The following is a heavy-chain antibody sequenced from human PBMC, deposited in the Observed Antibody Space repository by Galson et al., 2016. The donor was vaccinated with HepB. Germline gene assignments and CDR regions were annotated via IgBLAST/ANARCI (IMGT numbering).Heavy chain of an antibody. D-gene: IGHD1-26*01. V-gene: IGHV4-59*01. CDR2: IYYDGST. CDR3: VKVGGAGYFDP. Sequence: ETLSLTCTVSGGSISSYYWTWIRQPPGKRPEWIGYIYYDGSTDYNPSLRSRVTMSVDTSKNQFSLKLSSVTAADTAVYYCVKVGGAGYFDPWGQGTLVTVSS. CDR1: GGSISSYY. J-gene: IGHJ5*02.